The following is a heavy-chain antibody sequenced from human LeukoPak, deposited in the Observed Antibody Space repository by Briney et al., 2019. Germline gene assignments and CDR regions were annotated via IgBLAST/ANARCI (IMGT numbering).Heavy chain of an antibody. V-gene: IGHV1-2*02. D-gene: IGHD3-10*01. J-gene: IGHJ5*02. Sequence: ASVKVSCKASVYTFTGYYMHWVRQAPGQGLVWMGWINSHSGGTNYAQKFQGRVTMTRDTSISTAYMELSRLRSDDTAVYYCARTYGSGSYYNSNWFDPWGKGTLVTVSS. CDR3: ARTYGSGSYYNSNWFDP. CDR2: INSHSGGT. CDR1: VYTFTGYY.